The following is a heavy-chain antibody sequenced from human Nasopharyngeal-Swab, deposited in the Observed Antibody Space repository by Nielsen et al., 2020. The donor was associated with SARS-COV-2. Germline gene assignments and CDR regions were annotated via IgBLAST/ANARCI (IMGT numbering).Heavy chain of an antibody. CDR1: GGSISSGSYY. CDR3: ARHCGDYGDYARFDP. D-gene: IGHD4-17*01. CDR2: IYTSGST. Sequence: SETLSLTCTVSGGSISSGSYYWSWIRQPAGKGLEWIGRIYTSGSTYYNPSLKSRVTISVDTSKNQFSLKLSSVTAADTAVYYCARHCGDYGDYARFDPWGQGTLVTVSS. J-gene: IGHJ5*02. V-gene: IGHV4-61*02.